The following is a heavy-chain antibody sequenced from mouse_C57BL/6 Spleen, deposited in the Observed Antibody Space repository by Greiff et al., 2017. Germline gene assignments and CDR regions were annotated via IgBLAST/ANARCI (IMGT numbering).Heavy chain of an antibody. Sequence: QVQLKQPGAELVKPGASVKLSCKASGYTFTSYWMQWVKQRPGQGLEWIGEIDPSDSYTNYNQKFKGKATLTVDTSSSTAYMQLSSLTSEDSAVYYCARTYYGSSYIDYWGQGTTRTVSS. J-gene: IGHJ2*01. CDR2: IDPSDSYT. CDR3: ARTYYGSSYIDY. D-gene: IGHD1-1*01. V-gene: IGHV1-50*01. CDR1: GYTFTSYW.